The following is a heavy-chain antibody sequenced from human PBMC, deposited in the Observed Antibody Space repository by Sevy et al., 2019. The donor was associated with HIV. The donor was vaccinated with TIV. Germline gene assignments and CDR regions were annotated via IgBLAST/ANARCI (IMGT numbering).Heavy chain of an antibody. Sequence: GGSLRLSCVASGFTFSNYWMSWVRQAPGKGLEWVANVKEDGSEKYYVESVKGRFTISRDNAKNSLYLQMNSLRADDTAVYYCARGRNNYRSWGQGTLVTVSS. CDR1: GFTFSNYW. V-gene: IGHV3-7*01. CDR2: VKEDGSEK. CDR3: ARGRNNYRS. J-gene: IGHJ5*02. D-gene: IGHD3-10*01.